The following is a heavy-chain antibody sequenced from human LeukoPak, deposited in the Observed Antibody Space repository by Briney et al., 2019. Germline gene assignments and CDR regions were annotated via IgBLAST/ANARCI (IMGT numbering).Heavy chain of an antibody. Sequence: ASVSVSCKASGYTFTGYYMHWVRQAPGQGLEWMGFINPNSGGTNYAQKVQGRGTMTRDTSISTAYMELSRLRSDDTAVYYCASLNYYDSSGYYAVVDYWGQGTLVTVSS. D-gene: IGHD3-22*01. J-gene: IGHJ4*02. CDR2: INPNSGGT. V-gene: IGHV1-2*02. CDR1: GYTFTGYY. CDR3: ASLNYYDSSGYYAVVDY.